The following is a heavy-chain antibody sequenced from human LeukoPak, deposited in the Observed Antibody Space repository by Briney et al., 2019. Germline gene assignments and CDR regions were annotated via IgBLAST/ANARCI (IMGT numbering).Heavy chain of an antibody. CDR3: ARETTSLFDS. J-gene: IGHJ4*02. CDR2: TYYRSKWYN. D-gene: IGHD2/OR15-2a*01. Sequence: SQTLSLTCAISGDSVSSNSAAWNWIRQSPSGGLEWLGRTYYRSKWYNNYAVSVKSRITFNPDRSKNQVSLQMNSVTPEDTAVYYCARETTSLFDSWGQGTLVTVSS. CDR1: GDSVSSNSAA. V-gene: IGHV6-1*01.